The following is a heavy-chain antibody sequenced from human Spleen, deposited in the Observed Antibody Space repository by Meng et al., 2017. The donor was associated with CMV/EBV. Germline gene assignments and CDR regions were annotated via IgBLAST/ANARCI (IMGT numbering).Heavy chain of an antibody. CDR2: ISSSSSYI. V-gene: IGHV3-21*01. CDR3: ARGGRDYRNYGHYGMDV. J-gene: IGHJ6*02. Sequence: GGSLRLSCVASGFTFSSYSMNWVRQAPGKGLEWLSSISSSSSYIKYAGSVKGRFTISRDNAKNEFSLRLSSVTAADTAVYYCARGGRDYRNYGHYGMDVWGQGTTVTVSS. D-gene: IGHD4-11*01. CDR1: GFTFSSYS.